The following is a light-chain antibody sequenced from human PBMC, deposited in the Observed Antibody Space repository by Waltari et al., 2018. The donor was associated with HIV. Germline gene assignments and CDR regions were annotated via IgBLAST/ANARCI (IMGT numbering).Light chain of an antibody. J-gene: IGLJ3*02. CDR3: AAWDDNLSGWV. CDR1: SSNIGSNY. V-gene: IGLV1-47*01. CDR2: RNN. Sequence: QSVLTQPPSASGTPGQSVTISCSGSSSNIGSNYVYWYQQLPGTAPKLLIYRNNQRHSGGPDRFAGFKSGTSASLAISGRRSEDEADYYCAAWDDNLSGWVFGGGSKLTIL.